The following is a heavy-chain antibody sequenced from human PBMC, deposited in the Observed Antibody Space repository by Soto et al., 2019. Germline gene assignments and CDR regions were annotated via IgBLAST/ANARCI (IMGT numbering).Heavy chain of an antibody. CDR2: IWYDGSNK. D-gene: IGHD1-26*01. Sequence: QVKLVESGGGVGQPGRSLRLSCAASGFTFSSYGMHWVRQAPGKGLEWVAVIWYDGSNKYYADSVKGRFTISRDNSKNTLYVQMNSLRAEDTAVYYCARDWDYGMDVWGQGTTVTVSS. J-gene: IGHJ6*02. CDR1: GFTFSSYG. CDR3: ARDWDYGMDV. V-gene: IGHV3-33*01.